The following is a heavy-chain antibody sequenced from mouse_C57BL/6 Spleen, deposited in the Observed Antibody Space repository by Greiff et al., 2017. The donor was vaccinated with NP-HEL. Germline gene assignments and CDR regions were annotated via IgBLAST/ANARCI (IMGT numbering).Heavy chain of an antibody. CDR2: ISSGSSTI. J-gene: IGHJ4*01. CDR1: GFTFSDYG. D-gene: IGHD3-2*02. V-gene: IGHV5-17*01. CDR3: ARSSSGLYYYAMDY. Sequence: EVNLVESGGGLVKPGGSLKLSCAASGFTFSDYGMHWVRQAPEKGLEWVAYISSGSSTIYYGDTVKGRFTISRDNAKNTLFLQMTSLRSEDTAMYYCARSSSGLYYYAMDYWGQGTSVTVSS.